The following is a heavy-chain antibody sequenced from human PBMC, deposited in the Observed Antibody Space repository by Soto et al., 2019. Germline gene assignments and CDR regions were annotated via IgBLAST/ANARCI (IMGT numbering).Heavy chain of an antibody. V-gene: IGHV4-30-4*01. CDR1: GGSISSGDYY. D-gene: IGHD3-10*01. J-gene: IGHJ6*02. Sequence: SETLSLTCTVSGGSISSGDYYWSWIRQPPGKGLEWIGYIYYSGSTYYNPSLKSRVTISADTSKNQFSLKLSSVTAADTAVYYCARAEGAYYGSGSYYYGMDVWGQGTTVTVSS. CDR3: ARAEGAYYGSGSYYYGMDV. CDR2: IYYSGST.